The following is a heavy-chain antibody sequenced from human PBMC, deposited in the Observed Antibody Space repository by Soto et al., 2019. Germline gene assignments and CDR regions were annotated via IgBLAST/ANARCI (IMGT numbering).Heavy chain of an antibody. CDR3: AREGTMIVVALDD. J-gene: IGHJ4*02. Sequence: SLRLSCAASGFTFSSYAMHWVRQAPGKGLEWVAVISYDGSNKYYADSVRGRFTISRDNSKNTLYLQMNSLRAEDTAVYYCAREGTMIVVALDDWGQGTLVTVSS. V-gene: IGHV3-30-3*01. D-gene: IGHD3-22*01. CDR2: ISYDGSNK. CDR1: GFTFSSYA.